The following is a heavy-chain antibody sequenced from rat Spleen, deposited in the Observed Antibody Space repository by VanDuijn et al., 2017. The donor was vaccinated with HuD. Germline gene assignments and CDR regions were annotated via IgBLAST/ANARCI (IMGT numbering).Heavy chain of an antibody. CDR3: VKHPDYSNYFDY. D-gene: IGHD1-1*01. J-gene: IGHJ2*01. V-gene: IGHV5-25*01. CDR1: GFTFNSYD. CDR2: ISPSGGAT. Sequence: EVQLVESGGDLVQPGRSLKLSCAASGFTFNSYDMAWVRQAPTMGLEWVTSISPSGGATYYRDSVKGRFTISRDNAKSTLYLQMDSLRSEDTATYYCVKHPDYSNYFDYWGQGVMVTVSS.